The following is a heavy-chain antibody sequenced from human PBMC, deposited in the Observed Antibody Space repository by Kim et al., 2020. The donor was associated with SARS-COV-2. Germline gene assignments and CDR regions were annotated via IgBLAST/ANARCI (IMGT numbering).Heavy chain of an antibody. D-gene: IGHD3-10*01. CDR3: ARDRGPLWFGELFRVYYYYGMDV. J-gene: IGHJ6*02. CDR2: INTNTGNP. V-gene: IGHV7-4-1*02. Sequence: ASVKVSCKASGYTFTSYAMNWVRQAPGQGLEWMGWINTNTGNPTYAQGFTGRFVFSLDTSVSTAYLQISSLKAEDTAVYYCARDRGPLWFGELFRVYYYYGMDVWGQGTTVTVS. CDR1: GYTFTSYA.